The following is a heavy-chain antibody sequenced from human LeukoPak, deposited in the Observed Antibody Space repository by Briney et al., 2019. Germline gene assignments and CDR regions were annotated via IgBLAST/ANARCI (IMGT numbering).Heavy chain of an antibody. J-gene: IGHJ4*02. CDR3: AKVRGSSWDPFDY. Sequence: PGGSLRLSCAASGFSFSSYAMSWVRQAPGKGLGWVSGIRGSGGSTYYADSVKGRFTISRDNSKNTLYLQMNSLRAEDTALYYCAKVRGSSWDPFDYWGQGTLVTVSS. V-gene: IGHV3-23*01. D-gene: IGHD2-2*01. CDR2: IRGSGGST. CDR1: GFSFSSYA.